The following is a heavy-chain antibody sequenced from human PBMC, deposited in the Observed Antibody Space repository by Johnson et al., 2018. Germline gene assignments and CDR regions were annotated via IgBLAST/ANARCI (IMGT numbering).Heavy chain of an antibody. Sequence: VQLVQSGGGLVQPGRSLRLSCADSGFSFDDHAMHWVRQAPGKGLAWVSGISWNSENIGYADSVEGRFTISRDSAKNPLYLQMNSLRPEDTALYYCAKDLVYDLGAFDIWGQGTMVIVSS. CDR3: AKDLVYDLGAFDI. CDR1: GFSFDDHA. V-gene: IGHV3-9*01. J-gene: IGHJ3*02. D-gene: IGHD2/OR15-2a*01. CDR2: ISWNSENI.